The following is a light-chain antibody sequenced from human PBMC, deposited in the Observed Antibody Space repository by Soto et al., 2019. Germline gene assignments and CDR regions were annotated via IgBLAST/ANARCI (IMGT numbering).Light chain of an antibody. CDR3: SSYTSSSTRV. CDR2: DVS. J-gene: IGLJ1*01. CDR1: SSDVGGYNY. Sequence: QSALTQPASVSGSPGQSITISCTGTSSDVGGYNYVSWYQQHPGKAPKLMIYDVSHRPSGVSNRFSGSKSDNTASLTISGLQAEDDADYYCSSYTSSSTRVFGTGTKVTVL. V-gene: IGLV2-14*01.